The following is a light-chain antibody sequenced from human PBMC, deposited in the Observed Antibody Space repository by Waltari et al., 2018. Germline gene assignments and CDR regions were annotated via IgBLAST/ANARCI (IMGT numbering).Light chain of an antibody. CDR2: DDS. CDR3: QVWESRSDPF. V-gene: IGLV3-21*01. CDR1: NIGSKS. J-gene: IGLJ2*01. Sequence: SYVLTQPPSFSVAPGETAQITCVGTNIGSKSVHWYQQKPGQAPVLVIYDDSDRPSRIPERLSGSNSGNTATLTISRVEDGDEADYHCQVWESRSDPFFGGGTKLTVL.